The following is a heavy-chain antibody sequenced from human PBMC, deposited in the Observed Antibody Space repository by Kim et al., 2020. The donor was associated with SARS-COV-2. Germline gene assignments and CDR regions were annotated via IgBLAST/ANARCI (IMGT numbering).Heavy chain of an antibody. J-gene: IGHJ3*02. Sequence: ASVKVSCKASGYTFTSYYMHWVRQAPGQGLEWMGIINPSGGSTSYAQKFQGRVTMTRDTSTSTVYMELSSLRSEDTAVYYCARGGNGYYANRNDAFDIWGQGTMVTVSS. D-gene: IGHD4-17*01. V-gene: IGHV1-46*01. CDR3: ARGGNGYYANRNDAFDI. CDR2: INPSGGST. CDR1: GYTFTSYY.